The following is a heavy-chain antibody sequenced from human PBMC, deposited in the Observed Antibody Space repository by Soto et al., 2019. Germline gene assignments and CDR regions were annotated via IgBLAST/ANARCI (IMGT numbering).Heavy chain of an antibody. J-gene: IGHJ4*02. V-gene: IGHV4-34*01. Sequence: QVQLQQWGAGLLKPSETLSLTCAVYGGSFSGYYWNWIRQPPWKGMEWMGEINHSGSTNYNPSLKSRVTISVDTSKNKFALKLSSVTAAETAVYYCARGWGRIFDYWGQGTLVTVSS. CDR3: ARGWGRIFDY. D-gene: IGHD7-27*01. CDR2: INHSGST. CDR1: GGSFSGYY.